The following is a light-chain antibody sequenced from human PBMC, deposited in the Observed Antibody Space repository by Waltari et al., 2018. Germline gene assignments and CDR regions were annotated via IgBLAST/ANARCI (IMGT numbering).Light chain of an antibody. CDR2: GAS. V-gene: IGKV3-15*01. CDR3: QQSKIWPA. J-gene: IGKJ1*01. CDR1: QGISSD. Sequence: EIVMKQPPATLSVSPGERANLSCRASQGISSDLAWYQQKPGQAPRLLIIGASTRAPGVPDRFSGSGSGTEFTLTISSLQSEDIGLYYCQQSKIWPAFGQGTKVELK.